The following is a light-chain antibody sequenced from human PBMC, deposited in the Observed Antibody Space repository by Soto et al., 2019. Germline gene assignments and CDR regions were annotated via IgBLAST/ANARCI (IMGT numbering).Light chain of an antibody. CDR1: QNINIW. Sequence: DIQMTQSPSTLSASVGDRVTITCRASQNINIWLAWYQQKPGKAPKLLISKASSLESGVPSRFSGSGSGTEFTLTISSLQPDDFATYYCQQYKAYSYTFGQGTELVVK. CDR2: KAS. CDR3: QQYKAYSYT. J-gene: IGKJ2*01. V-gene: IGKV1-5*03.